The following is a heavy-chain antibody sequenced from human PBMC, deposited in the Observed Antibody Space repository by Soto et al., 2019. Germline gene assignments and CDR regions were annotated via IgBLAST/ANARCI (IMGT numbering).Heavy chain of an antibody. CDR3: ARDRWSLLYYYGMDV. V-gene: IGHV4-31*03. CDR2: IYYSGST. CDR1: GGSISSGGYY. D-gene: IGHD2-15*01. J-gene: IGHJ6*02. Sequence: QVQLQESGPGLVKPSQTLSLTCTVSGGSISSGGYYWSWIRQHPGKGLEWIGYIYYSGSTYYNPSLKSRVTISVDTSKNQFSLKLSSVTAADTAVYYCARDRWSLLYYYGMDVWGQGTTVTVSS.